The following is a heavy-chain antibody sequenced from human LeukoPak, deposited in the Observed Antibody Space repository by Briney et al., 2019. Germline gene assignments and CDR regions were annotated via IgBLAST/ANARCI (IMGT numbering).Heavy chain of an antibody. Sequence: GGSLRLSCTASGFIFSDHYMHWIRQAPGKGLEWVSSISSSSSYIYYADSVKGRFTISRDNAKNSLYLQMNSLRAEDTAVYYCAREVNAAGFDAFDIWGQGTMVTVSS. CDR2: ISSSSSYI. CDR1: GFIFSDHY. D-gene: IGHD6-13*01. J-gene: IGHJ3*02. CDR3: AREVNAAGFDAFDI. V-gene: IGHV3-21*01.